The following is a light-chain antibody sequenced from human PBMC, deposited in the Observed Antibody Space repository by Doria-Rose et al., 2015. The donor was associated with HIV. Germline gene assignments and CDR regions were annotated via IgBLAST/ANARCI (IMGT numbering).Light chain of an antibody. V-gene: IGLV2-11*01. CDR3: CSYAGSSTVVV. J-gene: IGLJ2*01. CDR2: DVT. Sequence: APKVMIYDVTKRPSGVPDRFSGSKSGNTASLTISGLQAEDEADYYCCSYAGSSTVVVFGGGTKLTVL.